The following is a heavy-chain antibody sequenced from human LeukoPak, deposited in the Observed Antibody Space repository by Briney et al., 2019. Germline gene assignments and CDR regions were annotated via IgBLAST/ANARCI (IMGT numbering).Heavy chain of an antibody. CDR1: GYSISSGYY. D-gene: IGHD3-3*01. V-gene: IGHV4-38-2*02. CDR2: IYHSGST. Sequence: SETLSLTCTVSGYSISSGYYWGWIRQSPGKGLEWIASIYHSGSTYYNPSLKSRVTISVDTSKNLFSLNLSSVTAADTAVYYCARDGRIRFPVTNWFDPWGQGSLVTVSS. CDR3: ARDGRIRFPVTNWFDP. J-gene: IGHJ5*02.